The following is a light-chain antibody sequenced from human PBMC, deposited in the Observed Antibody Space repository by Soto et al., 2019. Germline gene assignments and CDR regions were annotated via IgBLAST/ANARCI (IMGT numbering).Light chain of an antibody. CDR2: GTS. V-gene: IGKV3-15*01. CDR1: QSVTTN. Sequence: IVMTQSPATLSVSPGERATLSCRASQSVTTNLAWYQQKPGQAPRLLIYGTSTRAAGIPARFSCSGSGTEFTLTISSLQSEDSAVYYCQHYNKWPLWTFGQGTKVEIK. J-gene: IGKJ1*01. CDR3: QHYNKWPLWT.